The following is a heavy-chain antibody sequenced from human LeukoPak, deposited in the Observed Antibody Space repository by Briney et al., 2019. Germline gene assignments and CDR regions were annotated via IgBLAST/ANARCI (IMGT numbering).Heavy chain of an antibody. V-gene: IGHV4-59*01. CDR3: ARGGGFWSGYYLDY. CDR1: GGSISSYY. Sequence: SETLSLTCTVSGGSISSYYRSWVRQPPGKGLEWIGYIYYSGSTNYNPSLKSGVTISVDTSKNQFSLKLSSVTGADTAVYYCARGGGFWSGYYLDYWGQGTLVTVSS. J-gene: IGHJ4*02. CDR2: IYYSGST. D-gene: IGHD3-3*01.